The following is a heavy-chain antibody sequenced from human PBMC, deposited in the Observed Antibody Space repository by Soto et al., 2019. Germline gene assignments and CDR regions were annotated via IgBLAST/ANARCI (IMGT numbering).Heavy chain of an antibody. D-gene: IGHD1-26*01. CDR2: INPSDSYT. CDR1: GYSFTSYW. CDR3: ARRGAPWDYYYGMDV. J-gene: IGHJ6*02. Sequence: GESLKISCRGSGYSFTSYWISWVRQMPGKGLEWMGRINPSDSYTNYSPSFQGHVTISADKSISTAYLQWSSLKASDTAMYYCARRGAPWDYYYGMDVWGQGTTVTVYS. V-gene: IGHV5-10-1*01.